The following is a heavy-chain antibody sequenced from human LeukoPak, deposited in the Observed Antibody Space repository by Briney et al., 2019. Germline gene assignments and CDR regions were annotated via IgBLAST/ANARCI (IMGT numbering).Heavy chain of an antibody. D-gene: IGHD6-19*01. J-gene: IGHJ4*02. CDR3: AKGSSWAEY. CDR2: ITNSGGTT. V-gene: IGHV3-23*01. Sequence: GGSLRLSCAASGFTFSTYAMSWVRQAPGKGLEWVYGITNSGGTTYCADSVKGRSTISRDNSKNTLYLQMNSLRAEDTAVYYCAKGSSWAEYWGQGTLVTVSS. CDR1: GFTFSTYA.